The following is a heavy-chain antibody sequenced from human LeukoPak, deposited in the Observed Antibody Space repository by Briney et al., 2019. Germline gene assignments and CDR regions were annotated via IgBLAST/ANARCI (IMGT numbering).Heavy chain of an antibody. J-gene: IGHJ4*02. Sequence: ASVKVSCKXSGYTFTSYDINWVRQATRQGLEWMGRMNPNSGNTGYAQKFQGRVTITRNTSISTAYMELSSLRSEDTAVYYCARGPGDFWSGYYKVWGQGTLVTVSS. CDR2: MNPNSGNT. D-gene: IGHD3-3*01. V-gene: IGHV1-8*03. CDR1: GYTFTSYD. CDR3: ARGPGDFWSGYYKV.